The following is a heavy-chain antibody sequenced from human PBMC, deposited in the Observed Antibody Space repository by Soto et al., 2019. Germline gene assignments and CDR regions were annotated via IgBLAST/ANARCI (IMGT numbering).Heavy chain of an antibody. J-gene: IGHJ4*02. CDR3: ARRGYSYGLTFDY. D-gene: IGHD5-18*01. Sequence: SETPSLTCSVSGGSISSSGYYCTWIRQHPGKGLEWIGSIYYSGSTYYNPSLKSRVTISVDTSKNQFSLKLSSVTAADTAVYYCARRGYSYGLTFDYWGQGTLVTVS. CDR1: GGSISSSGYY. V-gene: IGHV4-39*01. CDR2: IYYSGST.